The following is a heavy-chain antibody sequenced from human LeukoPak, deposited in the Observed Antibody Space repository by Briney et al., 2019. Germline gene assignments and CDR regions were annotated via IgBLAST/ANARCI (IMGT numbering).Heavy chain of an antibody. CDR3: ARGAPNFTIDY. CDR2: IYYSGST. D-gene: IGHD2-2*01. CDR1: GGSISSYY. J-gene: IGHJ4*02. Sequence: PSETLSLTCTVSGGSISSYYWSWIRQPPGKGLEWIGYIYYSGSTNYNPSLKSRVTISVDTSKNQSSLKLSSVTAADTAVYYCARGAPNFTIDYWGQGTLVTVSS. V-gene: IGHV4-59*01.